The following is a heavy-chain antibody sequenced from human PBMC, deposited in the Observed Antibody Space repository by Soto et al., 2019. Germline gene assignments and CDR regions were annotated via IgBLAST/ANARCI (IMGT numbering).Heavy chain of an antibody. CDR1: GDSISGYNYH. D-gene: IGHD4-17*01. V-gene: IGHV4-39*01. CDR3: TTYGGDTGRFDY. Sequence: PSETLSLTCTVSGDSISGYNYHWTWIRQSPGKGPEWIGSGTTYYNPSLRSRVTISVDTSKNQFSLQMYSVTAADTAVYYCTTYGGDTGRFDYWGQGILVTVSS. CDR2: SGTT. J-gene: IGHJ4*02.